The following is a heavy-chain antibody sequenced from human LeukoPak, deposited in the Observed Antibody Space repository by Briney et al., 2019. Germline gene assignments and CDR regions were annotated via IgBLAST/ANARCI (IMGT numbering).Heavy chain of an antibody. J-gene: IGHJ4*02. CDR3: ARTTMVRGVIMGDFDY. V-gene: IGHV5-51*01. CDR2: IYPGDSDT. CDR1: GYSFTSYW. D-gene: IGHD3-10*01. Sequence: GESLKISCKGSGYSFTSYWIGWVREMPAKGLEWMGIIYPGDSDTRYSPSFQGQVTISADKSISTAYLQWSSLKASDTAMYYCARTTMVRGVIMGDFDYWGQGTLVTVSS.